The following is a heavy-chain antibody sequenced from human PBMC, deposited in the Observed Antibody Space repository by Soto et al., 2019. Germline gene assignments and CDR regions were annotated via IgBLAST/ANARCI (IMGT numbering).Heavy chain of an antibody. CDR1: GFTFTSSA. D-gene: IGHD2-2*01. V-gene: IGHV1-58*01. J-gene: IGHJ5*02. CDR2: IVVGSGNT. Sequence: GASVKVSCKASGFTFTSSAVQWVRQARGQRLEWIGWIVVGSGNTNYAQKFQERVTITRDMSTSTAYMELRSLRSDDTAVYYCARQKVVPAALRLWFDPWGQGTLVTVSS. CDR3: ARQKVVPAALRLWFDP.